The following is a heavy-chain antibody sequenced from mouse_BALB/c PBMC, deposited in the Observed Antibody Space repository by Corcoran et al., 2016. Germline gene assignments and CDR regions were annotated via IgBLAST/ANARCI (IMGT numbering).Heavy chain of an antibody. V-gene: IGHV9-3-1*01. J-gene: IGHJ4*01. Sequence: QIQLVQSVPELTKPGDTVKISCKASGYTFTHYGMNWVKQAPGKGLKWMGWISSYTGEPTYADDFKGRFAFSLENSASTAYLQINNLKNEDTATYFCARATAHYYAKDYWGQGTSVTVSS. CDR2: ISSYTGEP. D-gene: IGHD1-2*01. CDR1: GYTFTHYG. CDR3: ARATAHYYAKDY.